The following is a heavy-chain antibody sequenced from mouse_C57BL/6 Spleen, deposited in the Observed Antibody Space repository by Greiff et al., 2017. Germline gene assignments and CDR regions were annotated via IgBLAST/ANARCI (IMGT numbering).Heavy chain of an antibody. CDR3: ARWGVSAY. CDR2: INPNNGGT. J-gene: IGHJ3*01. Sequence: EVQLQQSGPELVKPGASVKISCKASGYTFTDYYMNWVKQSHGKSLEWIGDINPNNGGTSYNQKFKGKATLTVDKSSSTAYMELRSLTSEDSAVYYCARWGVSAYWGQGTLVTVSA. D-gene: IGHD2-1*01. CDR1: GYTFTDYY. V-gene: IGHV1-26*01.